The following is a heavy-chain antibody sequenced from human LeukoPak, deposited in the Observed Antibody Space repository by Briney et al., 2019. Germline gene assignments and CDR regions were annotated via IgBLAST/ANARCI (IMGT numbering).Heavy chain of an antibody. V-gene: IGHV3-30*14. CDR1: GFTFSSYA. D-gene: IGHD1-26*01. Sequence: GGSLRLSCAGSGFTFSSYALHWVRQAPGKGLEWVTLISYDGITKYYADSVKGRFTISRDNSKNTLYLQMNSLRAEDTAVYYCATLHEWELPTYMDVWGKGTTVTVSS. CDR3: ATLHEWELPTYMDV. CDR2: ISYDGITK. J-gene: IGHJ6*03.